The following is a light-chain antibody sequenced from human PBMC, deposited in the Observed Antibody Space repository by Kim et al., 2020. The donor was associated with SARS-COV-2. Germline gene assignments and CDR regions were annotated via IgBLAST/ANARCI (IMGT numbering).Light chain of an antibody. J-gene: IGKJ2*01. CDR2: GAS. Sequence: LSPGERATLSCRASQSISSNYLARSQQKPGQAPTPLIFGASRRATGIPDKFRGSGYGTDFTLIHPRLEPEDFAVYYCQQYGGSLQTFGQGTKLEI. CDR1: QSISSNY. V-gene: IGKV3-20*01. CDR3: QQYGGSLQT.